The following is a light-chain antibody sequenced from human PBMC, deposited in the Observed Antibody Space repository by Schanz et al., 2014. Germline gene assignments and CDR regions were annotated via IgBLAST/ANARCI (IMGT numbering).Light chain of an antibody. CDR3: SSYTSSNTVV. J-gene: IGLJ2*01. V-gene: IGLV2-8*01. CDR2: DVT. Sequence: QSALTQPPSASGSPGQSVTISCTGTSRDIGKYNYVSWYQQHPGKAPKLLIYDVTERPSGVPDRFSGSRSGSTASLTISGLQAEDEADYYCSSYTSSNTVVFGGGTKLTVL. CDR1: SRDIGKYNY.